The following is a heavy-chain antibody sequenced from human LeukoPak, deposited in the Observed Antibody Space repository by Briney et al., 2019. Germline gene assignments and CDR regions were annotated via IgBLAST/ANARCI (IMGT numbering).Heavy chain of an antibody. CDR3: ARDTYQPGLIDC. J-gene: IGHJ4*02. CDR2: INDVSSDI. V-gene: IGHV3-21*05. Sequence: GGSLRLSCAASEFTFSLYAMDWVRQAPGKGLEWVSYINDVSSDIHYADSVKGRFTISRDNAKNTLYLQMNSLRAEDTAVYYCARDTYQPGLIDCWGQGTLVTVSS. D-gene: IGHD2-2*01. CDR1: EFTFSLYA.